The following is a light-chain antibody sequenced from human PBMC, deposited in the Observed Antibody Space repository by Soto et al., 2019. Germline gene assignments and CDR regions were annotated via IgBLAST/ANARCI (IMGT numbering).Light chain of an antibody. Sequence: EIVLTQSPATLSLSPGERATLSCRASQSVSSYLDWYQQKPCQTPRLLLYDASNRATGIPARFSGSGSGTDFTLSISSLEPEDFAVYYCQQRSNSPLTCGVVTKVEIK. CDR2: DAS. CDR1: QSVSSY. V-gene: IGKV3-11*01. CDR3: QQRSNSPLT. J-gene: IGKJ4*01.